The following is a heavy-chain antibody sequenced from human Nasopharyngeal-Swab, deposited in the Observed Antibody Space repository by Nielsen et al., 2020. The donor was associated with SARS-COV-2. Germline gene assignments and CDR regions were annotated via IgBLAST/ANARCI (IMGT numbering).Heavy chain of an antibody. J-gene: IGHJ4*02. V-gene: IGHV1-8*01. Sequence: ASVKVSCKASGYTFTSYDINWVRQATGQGLEWMGWMNPNRGNIGYAQKFQGRVTMTRNTSISTAYMELSSLRSEDTAVYYCARGNPGSIAAAEVFDYWGQGTLVTVSS. CDR1: GYTFTSYD. CDR2: MNPNRGNI. D-gene: IGHD6-13*01. CDR3: ARGNPGSIAAAEVFDY.